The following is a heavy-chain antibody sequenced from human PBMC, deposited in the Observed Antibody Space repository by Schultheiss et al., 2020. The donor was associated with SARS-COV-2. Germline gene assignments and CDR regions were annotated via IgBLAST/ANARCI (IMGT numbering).Heavy chain of an antibody. V-gene: IGHV3-23*03. Sequence: GGSLRLSCAASGFSFSNYAMSWLRQARGKGLEWVSVIYSDGRTFYADSVKGRFTMSRDTSNNTVSLQMNSLRADDTAVYYCARGQTGGRVSIFGAGPPKAYYFDSWGQGALVTVSS. J-gene: IGHJ4*02. CDR1: GFSFSNYA. D-gene: IGHD3-3*01. CDR3: ARGQTGGRVSIFGAGPPKAYYFDS. CDR2: IYSDGRT.